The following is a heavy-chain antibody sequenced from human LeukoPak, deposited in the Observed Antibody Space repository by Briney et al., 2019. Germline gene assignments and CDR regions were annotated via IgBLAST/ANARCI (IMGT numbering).Heavy chain of an antibody. CDR1: GFTFSSYS. D-gene: IGHD3-22*01. J-gene: IGHJ4*02. V-gene: IGHV3-21*01. CDR2: ISSSSYI. Sequence: GGSLRLSCAASGFTFSSYSMTWVRQAPGKGLEWVSSISSSSYIYYADSVKGRFTISRDNAKNSLYLQMNSLRAEDTAVYYCARGYDSSGYEFDYWGQGTLVTVSS. CDR3: ARGYDSSGYEFDY.